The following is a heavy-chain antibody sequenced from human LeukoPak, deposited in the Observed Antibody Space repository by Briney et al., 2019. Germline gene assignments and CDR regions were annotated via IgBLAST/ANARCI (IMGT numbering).Heavy chain of an antibody. D-gene: IGHD5-12*01. V-gene: IGHV3-49*04. CDR3: ARGPSGYHNS. CDR1: GFTLGDYA. Sequence: GGSLRLSCTAFGFTLGDYAMSSVRRAPGKGLEWVGFIRSKAHGGTTAYAGSVKGRFTITRDDSKSIAYLQMNTLRAEDTAVYYCARGPSGYHNSGGQGTLVTVSS. CDR2: IRSKAHGGTT. J-gene: IGHJ5*01.